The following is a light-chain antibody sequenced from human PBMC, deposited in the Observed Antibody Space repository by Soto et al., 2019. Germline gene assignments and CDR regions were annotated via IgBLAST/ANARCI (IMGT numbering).Light chain of an antibody. CDR2: HAS. Sequence: IQLTHSPTTLPASVGDRVTLTCRASESISNWLAWYQQRPGTAPKLLIFHASILETAVPSRFSGNGSGTELTLTIRSLQPGDFATYYCQQYRTYTFGQGSRVEIK. J-gene: IGKJ1*01. V-gene: IGKV1-5*01. CDR3: QQYRTYT. CDR1: ESISNW.